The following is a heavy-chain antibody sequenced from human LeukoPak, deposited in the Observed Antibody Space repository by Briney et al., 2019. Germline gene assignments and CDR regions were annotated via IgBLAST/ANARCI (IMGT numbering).Heavy chain of an antibody. V-gene: IGHV1-18*01. D-gene: IGHD5-24*01. J-gene: IGHJ4*02. Sequence: ASVKVSCKASGYTFTSYGISWVRQAPGQGLEWMGWISAYNGNTNYAQKLQGRVTMTTDTSTSTAYMELRSLRSDDTAVYYCARVEKWLQLLTCDYWGQGTLVTVSS. CDR2: ISAYNGNT. CDR3: ARVEKWLQLLTCDY. CDR1: GYTFTSYG.